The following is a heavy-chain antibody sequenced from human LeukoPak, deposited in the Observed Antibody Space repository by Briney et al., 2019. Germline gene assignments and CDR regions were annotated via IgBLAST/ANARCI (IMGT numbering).Heavy chain of an antibody. Sequence: SQTLSLTCAVSGDTVSSNTASWNWIRQSPSRGLEWLGRTYYRAKWYNDYAVSVKSRMTINPDTSKNQFSLHLKSVTPDDTAVYYCARDESYGGGGWFDPWGQGTLVTVSS. CDR3: ARDESYGGGGWFDP. J-gene: IGHJ5*02. V-gene: IGHV6-1*01. CDR2: TYYRAKWYN. D-gene: IGHD4/OR15-4a*01. CDR1: GDTVSSNTAS.